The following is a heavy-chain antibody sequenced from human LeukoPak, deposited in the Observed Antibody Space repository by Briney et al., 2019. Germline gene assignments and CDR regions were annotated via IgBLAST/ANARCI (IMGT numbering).Heavy chain of an antibody. CDR3: TTMLGGYYDSSGYSDY. Sequence: KPGGSLRLSCAASGFPFSNAWMSWVRQAPGKGLEWVGRIKSKTDGGTTDYAAPAKGRFTISKDDSKNTLYLQMNSLKTEDTAVYYCTTMLGGYYDSSGYSDYWGQGTLVTVSS. CDR1: GFPFSNAW. V-gene: IGHV3-15*01. J-gene: IGHJ4*02. D-gene: IGHD3-22*01. CDR2: IKSKTDGGTT.